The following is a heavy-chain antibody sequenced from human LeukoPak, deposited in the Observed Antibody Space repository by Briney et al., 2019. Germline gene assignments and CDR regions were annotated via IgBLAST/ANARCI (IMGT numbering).Heavy chain of an antibody. V-gene: IGHV3-11*01. CDR1: GFTFSDYY. CDR3: AVDNYDFWSGYPNYYYYYMDV. Sequence: GGSLRLSCAASGFTFSDYYMTWIRQTPEKGLEWISYITGNGGTLYYADSVKGRFTISRDNAKNSLYLQMDSLRAEDTAVYYCAVDNYDFWSGYPNYYYYYMDVWGKGTTVTVSS. CDR2: ITGNGGTL. J-gene: IGHJ6*03. D-gene: IGHD3-3*01.